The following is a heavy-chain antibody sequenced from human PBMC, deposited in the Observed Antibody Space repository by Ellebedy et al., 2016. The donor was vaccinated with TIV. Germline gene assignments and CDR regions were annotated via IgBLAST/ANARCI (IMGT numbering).Heavy chain of an antibody. J-gene: IGHJ2*01. CDR2: IAVYNGHT. D-gene: IGHD3-10*01. CDR1: GYTFTRYG. V-gene: IGHV1-18*01. Sequence: ASVKVSXXVPGYTFTRYGMSWVRQAPGQGLEWMGWIAVYNGHTKYAQKFQDRVVMTTETATSTVYMELRSLRSDDTAVYYCARSRLGGGHWYFDFWGRGTLVTVSS. CDR3: ARSRLGGGHWYFDF.